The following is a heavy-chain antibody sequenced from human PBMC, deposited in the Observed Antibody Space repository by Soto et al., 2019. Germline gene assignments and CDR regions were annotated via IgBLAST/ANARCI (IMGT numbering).Heavy chain of an antibody. J-gene: IGHJ4*02. V-gene: IGHV1-69*13. CDR2: IIPIFGTA. D-gene: IGHD6-25*01. CDR1: GGTFSSYA. Sequence: ASVKVSCKASGGTFSSYAISWVRQAPGQGLEWMGGIIPIFGTANYAQKFQGRVTITADESTSTAYMELSSLRSEDTAVYYCARPNSSGSGRGLDYWGQGTLVTVSS. CDR3: ARPNSSGSGRGLDY.